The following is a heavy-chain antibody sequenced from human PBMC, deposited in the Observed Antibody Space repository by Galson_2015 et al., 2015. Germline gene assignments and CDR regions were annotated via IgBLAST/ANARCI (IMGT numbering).Heavy chain of an antibody. CDR2: ISYDGSTI. V-gene: IGHV3-30*07. Sequence: PGKGLACVAAISYDGSTIYYADSVKGRFTISRDNSKNTLYLQMNSLRAEDTAVYYCAKAETTGTPEFDYWGQGTLVTVSS. CDR3: AKAETTGTPEFDY. D-gene: IGHD4-17*01. J-gene: IGHJ4*02.